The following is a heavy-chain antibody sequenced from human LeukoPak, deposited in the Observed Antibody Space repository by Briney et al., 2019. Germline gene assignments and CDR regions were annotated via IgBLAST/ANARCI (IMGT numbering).Heavy chain of an antibody. V-gene: IGHV3-66*01. J-gene: IGHJ6*03. Sequence: GGSLRLSCAASGFTVSSNYMSWVRQAPGKGLEWVSVIYSCGSTYYADSVKGRFTISRDNSKNTLYLQMNSLRAEDTAVYYCARDQSTHYYDSSGYYQEYYYYYMDVWGKGTTVTVSS. CDR2: IYSCGST. D-gene: IGHD3-22*01. CDR1: GFTVSSNY. CDR3: ARDQSTHYYDSSGYYQEYYYYYMDV.